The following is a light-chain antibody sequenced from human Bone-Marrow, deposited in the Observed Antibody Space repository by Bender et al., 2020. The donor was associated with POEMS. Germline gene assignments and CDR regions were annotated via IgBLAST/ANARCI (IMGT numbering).Light chain of an antibody. V-gene: IGLV2-14*02. Sequence: QSALTQPASVSGSPGQSITISCTGTNSDVGSYNLVSWYQQYPGKAPKTMIYEVTKRPSGVSNRFSGSKSGNTASLTISGLQAEDEADYYCSSYTSSSTLVFGTGTKVTVL. CDR2: EVT. J-gene: IGLJ1*01. CDR1: NSDVGSYNL. CDR3: SSYTSSSTLV.